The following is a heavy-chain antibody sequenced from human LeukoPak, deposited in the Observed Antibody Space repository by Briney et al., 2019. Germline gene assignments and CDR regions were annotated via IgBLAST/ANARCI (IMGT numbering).Heavy chain of an antibody. CDR3: ARSSYDFLTGSPLLNSFDY. CDR1: XXXXXXXX. V-gene: IGHV1-3*01. CDR2: XXXXNGNT. D-gene: IGHD3-9*01. J-gene: IGHJ4*02. Sequence: VXXSCKAXXXXXXXXXMHXXXXAXXXXLXXXXXXXXXNGNTKYSQKFQGRVTITRDTSASAAYMELNSLRSEDTAVYYCARSSYDFLTGSPLLNSFDYWGQGTLVTVSS.